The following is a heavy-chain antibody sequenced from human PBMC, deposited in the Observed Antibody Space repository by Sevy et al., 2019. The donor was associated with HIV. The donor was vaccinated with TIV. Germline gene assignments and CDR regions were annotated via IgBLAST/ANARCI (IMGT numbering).Heavy chain of an antibody. CDR3: VKEGGGEGGDY. V-gene: IGHV3-30*02. CDR1: GFSFSSYG. CDR2: IHYDGSNK. J-gene: IGHJ4*02. Sequence: GGSLRLSCAASGFSFSSYGMHWVRQAPGKGLEWMSYIHYDGSNKDYADSVKGRFTISRDNSKNTLYLQMNSLRVEDTAVFYCVKEGGGEGGDYWGQGTLVTVSS. D-gene: IGHD2-21*01.